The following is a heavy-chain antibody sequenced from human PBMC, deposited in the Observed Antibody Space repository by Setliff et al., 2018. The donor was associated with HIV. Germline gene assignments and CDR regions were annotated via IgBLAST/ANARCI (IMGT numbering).Heavy chain of an antibody. J-gene: IGHJ5*02. D-gene: IGHD5-18*01. CDR1: GGTFSSYA. V-gene: IGHV1-69*05. Sequence: SVKVSCKASGGTFSSYAISWVRQAPGQGLEWMGGIIPIFGTANYAQKFQGRVTITTDASTSTASMELSSLRSEDTAVYYCVRDRYSYGYTPTWFDPWGQGTLVTVSS. CDR3: VRDRYSYGYTPTWFDP. CDR2: IIPIFGTA.